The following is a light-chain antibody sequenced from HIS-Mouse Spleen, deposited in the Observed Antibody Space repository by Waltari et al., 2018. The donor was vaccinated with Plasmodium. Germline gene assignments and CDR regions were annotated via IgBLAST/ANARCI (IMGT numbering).Light chain of an antibody. CDR3: YSTDSSGNHRV. J-gene: IGLJ3*02. V-gene: IGLV3-10*01. Sequence: SYELTQPPSVSVSPGQTARITCSGDALPKKYAYWYQQKSGQAPVLLIYEDSKRPSGNPERFSGSSSGTMATLTISGAQVEDEADYYCYSTDSSGNHRVFGGGTKLTVL. CDR1: ALPKKY. CDR2: EDS.